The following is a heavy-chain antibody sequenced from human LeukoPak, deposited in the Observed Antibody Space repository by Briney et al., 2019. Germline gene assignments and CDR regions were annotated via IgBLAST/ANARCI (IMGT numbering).Heavy chain of an antibody. CDR3: AAGYSSGWKAYYYYYGMDV. CDR2: INHSGST. J-gene: IGHJ6*02. V-gene: IGHV4-34*01. CDR1: GGSFSGYY. D-gene: IGHD6-19*01. Sequence: SETLSLTRAVYGGSFSGYYWSWIRQPPGKGLEWIGEINHSGSTNYNPSLKSRVTISVDTSKNQFSLKLSSVTAADTAVYYCAAGYSSGWKAYYYYYGMDVWGQGTTVTVSS.